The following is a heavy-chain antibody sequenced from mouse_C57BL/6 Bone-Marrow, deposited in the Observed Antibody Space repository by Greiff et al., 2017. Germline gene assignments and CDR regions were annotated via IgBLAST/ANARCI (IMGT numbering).Heavy chain of an antibody. CDR1: GFNIKDDY. CDR2: IDPENGDT. D-gene: IGHD1-1*01. V-gene: IGHV14-4*01. CDR3: TPSTTVVATSYFDY. Sequence: EVQLQQSGAELVRPGASVKLSCTASGFNIKDDYMHWVKQRPEQGLEWIGWIDPENGDTEYASKFQGKATITADTSSNTAYLQLSSLTSEDTAVYYCTPSTTVVATSYFDYWGQGTTLTVSS. J-gene: IGHJ2*01.